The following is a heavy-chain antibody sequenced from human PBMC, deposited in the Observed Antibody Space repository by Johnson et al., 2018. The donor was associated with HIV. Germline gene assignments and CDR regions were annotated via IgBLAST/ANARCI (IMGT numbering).Heavy chain of an antibody. CDR1: GFTFSSYA. CDR2: ISGSAIST. CDR3: AKARSLLDYGGFDAFDI. V-gene: IGHV3-23*04. Sequence: VQLVESGGGVVQPGGSLRLSCAASGFTFSSYAMSWVRQAPGKGLEWVSAISGSAISTYYADSVKGRFTISRDNSKNTLSLQMISLRAEDTAMYYCAKARSLLDYGGFDAFDIWGQGTLVIVSS. J-gene: IGHJ3*02. D-gene: IGHD4-23*01.